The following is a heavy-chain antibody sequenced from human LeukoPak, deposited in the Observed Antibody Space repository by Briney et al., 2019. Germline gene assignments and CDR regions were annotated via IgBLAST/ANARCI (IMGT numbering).Heavy chain of an antibody. CDR2: ISSTSAYI. CDR1: GFAFSTYS. D-gene: IGHD5-18*01. Sequence: GGSLRLSCAASGFAFSTYSMIWVRQAPGKGLEWVSSISSTSAYIYYADSLKGRFTISRDNAKNSLYLQTNSLRAEDTAVYYCARGGYSHGRYYYSMDVWGIGTAVTVSS. V-gene: IGHV3-21*06. J-gene: IGHJ6*03. CDR3: ARGGYSHGRYYYSMDV.